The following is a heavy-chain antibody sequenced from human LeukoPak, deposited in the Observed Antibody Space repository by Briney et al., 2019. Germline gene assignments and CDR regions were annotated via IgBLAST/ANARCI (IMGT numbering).Heavy chain of an antibody. Sequence: ASVKVSCKASGGTFSSYAISWVRQAPGQGLEWMGRIIPILGIANYAQKFQGRVTMTRDTSTSTVYMELSSLRSEDTAVYYCARTQGVLPFDYWGQGTLVTVSS. CDR2: IIPILGIA. V-gene: IGHV1-69*04. CDR3: ARTQGVLPFDY. D-gene: IGHD6-6*01. CDR1: GGTFSSYA. J-gene: IGHJ4*02.